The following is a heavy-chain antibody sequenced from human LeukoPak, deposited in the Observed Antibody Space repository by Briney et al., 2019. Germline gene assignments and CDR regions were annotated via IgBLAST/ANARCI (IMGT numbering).Heavy chain of an antibody. Sequence: GGSLRLSCAASGFTFDDYAMHWVRQAPGKGLEWVSGISWNSGSIGYADSVKGRFTISRDNAKNSLYLQMNSLGAEDTALYYCAKDIVDYYGSGSYYNVGFDYWGQGTLVAVSS. V-gene: IGHV3-9*01. CDR1: GFTFDDYA. CDR3: AKDIVDYYGSGSYYNVGFDY. CDR2: ISWNSGSI. D-gene: IGHD3-10*01. J-gene: IGHJ4*02.